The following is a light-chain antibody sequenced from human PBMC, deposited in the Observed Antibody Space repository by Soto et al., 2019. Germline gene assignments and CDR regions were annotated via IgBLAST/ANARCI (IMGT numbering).Light chain of an antibody. J-gene: IGLJ1*01. V-gene: IGLV2-23*01. CDR1: SGYVGTYSL. Sequence: QSALAQPASVSGSPGQSITISCTGASGYVGTYSLVSWYQQHPGKAPKVVIYEGHKRPSGVPDRFSGSTSVNTASLTISGLKTDDEADYYCCLYAGATTSVFGPGPKVTVL. CDR3: CLYAGATTSV. CDR2: EGH.